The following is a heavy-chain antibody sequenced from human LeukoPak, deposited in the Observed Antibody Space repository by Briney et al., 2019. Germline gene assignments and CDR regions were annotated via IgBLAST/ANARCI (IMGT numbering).Heavy chain of an antibody. CDR1: GGSISSYY. J-gene: IGHJ3*02. CDR2: IYYSGST. Sequence: PSETLSLTCTVSGGSISSYYWSWIRQPPGKGLEWIGYIYYSGSTNYNPSLKSRVTISVDTSKNQFSLKLSSVTAADTAVYYCARVTEGGGDAFDIWGQGTMVTVSS. D-gene: IGHD3-16*01. V-gene: IGHV4-59*01. CDR3: ARVTEGGGDAFDI.